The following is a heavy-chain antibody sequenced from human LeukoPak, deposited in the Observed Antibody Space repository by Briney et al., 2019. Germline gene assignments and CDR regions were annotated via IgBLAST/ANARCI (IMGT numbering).Heavy chain of an antibody. CDR1: GGSFSGYY. Sequence: SETLYLTCAVYGGSFSGYYWSRIRQPPGKELEWIGEINHSGSTNYNPSLKSRVTISVDTSKNQFSLKLSSVTAADTAVYYCAREVYDSSGYLLDYWGQGTLVAVSS. V-gene: IGHV4-34*01. D-gene: IGHD3-22*01. CDR2: INHSGST. J-gene: IGHJ4*02. CDR3: AREVYDSSGYLLDY.